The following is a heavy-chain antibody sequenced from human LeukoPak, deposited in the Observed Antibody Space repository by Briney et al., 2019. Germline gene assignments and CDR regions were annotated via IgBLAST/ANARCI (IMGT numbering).Heavy chain of an antibody. CDR3: ARAHSKGFVSSWDY. V-gene: IGHV1-69*04. J-gene: IGHJ4*02. D-gene: IGHD6-13*01. CDR2: IIPILDMP. Sequence: GSSVKVSCKASGDTFISYGFSWVRQAPGQGLEWMGRIIPILDMPTYTQKFKDRVTITADKSTSTVYMEVSSLTSEDTAVYYCARAHSKGFVSSWDYWGQGTLVTVSS. CDR1: GDTFISYG.